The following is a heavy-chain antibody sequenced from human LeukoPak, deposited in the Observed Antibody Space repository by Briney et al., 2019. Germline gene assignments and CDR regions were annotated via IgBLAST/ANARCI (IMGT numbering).Heavy chain of an antibody. Sequence: GGSLRLSCAASGFTFSTYAMSWVRQAPGKGLEWVSVISHSGGSTYYADSARGRFTISRDNSKNTLYLQMNSLRAEDTAVYYCAKGLGLAAALEDFDYWGQGTLVTVSS. D-gene: IGHD6-13*01. J-gene: IGHJ4*02. CDR3: AKGLGLAAALEDFDY. CDR1: GFTFSTYA. CDR2: ISHSGGST. V-gene: IGHV3-23*01.